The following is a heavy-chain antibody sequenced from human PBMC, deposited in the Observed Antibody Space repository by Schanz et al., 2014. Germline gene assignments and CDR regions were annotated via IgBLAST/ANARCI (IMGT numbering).Heavy chain of an antibody. J-gene: IGHJ3*01. D-gene: IGHD2-21*01. CDR2: ISYDGSHK. CDR3: ARDEGRDGYNLAFDV. V-gene: IGHV3-30*04. Sequence: VQLVESGGGLAQPGGSLRLSCAASGFSFSTYAMNWVRQAPGKGLEWVAVISYDGSHKDYADSVKGRFTISRDNSKNTLYLQMNSLRADDTAIYFCARDEGRDGYNLAFDVWGQGTLVTVSS. CDR1: GFSFSTYA.